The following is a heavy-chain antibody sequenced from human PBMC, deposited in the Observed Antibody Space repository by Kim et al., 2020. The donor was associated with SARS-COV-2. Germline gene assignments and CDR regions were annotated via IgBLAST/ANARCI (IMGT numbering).Heavy chain of an antibody. J-gene: IGHJ1*01. CDR1: GYTFTSYG. Sequence: ASVKVSCKASGYTFTSYGISWVRQAPGQGLEWMGWISAYNGNTNYAQKLQGRVTMTTDTSTSTAYMELRSLRSDDTAVYYCAMTFTYYYDSSGYYYPDGDVGYFQHWGQGTLVTVSS. CDR3: AMTFTYYYDSSGYYYPDGDVGYFQH. D-gene: IGHD3-22*01. CDR2: ISAYNGNT. V-gene: IGHV1-18*01.